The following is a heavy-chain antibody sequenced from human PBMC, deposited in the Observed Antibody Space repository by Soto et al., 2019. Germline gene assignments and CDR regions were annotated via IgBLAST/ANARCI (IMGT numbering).Heavy chain of an antibody. Sequence: QVQLVQSGAEVMKPGSSVKVSCKASGGTFSSYAISWVRQAPGQGLEWMGGIIPIFGTANYAQKFQGRVTITADESTSTAYMELSSLRSEDTAVYYCATPGVGATHSAFDIWGQGTMVTVSS. V-gene: IGHV1-69*01. CDR2: IIPIFGTA. CDR1: GGTFSSYA. J-gene: IGHJ3*02. D-gene: IGHD1-26*01. CDR3: ATPGVGATHSAFDI.